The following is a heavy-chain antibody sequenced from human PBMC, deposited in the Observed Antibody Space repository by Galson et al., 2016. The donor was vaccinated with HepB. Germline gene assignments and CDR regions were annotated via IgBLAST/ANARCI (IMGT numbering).Heavy chain of an antibody. CDR3: QTTNYYNGLDV. Sequence: QVPGKGLEWASGIYSGGGTYYADSVKGRFTISRDKSKNTLYLQLNSLRAEDTAVYYCQTTNYYNGLDVWGQGTTVTVSS. D-gene: IGHD4-11*01. V-gene: IGHV3-66*01. CDR2: IYSGGGT. J-gene: IGHJ6*02.